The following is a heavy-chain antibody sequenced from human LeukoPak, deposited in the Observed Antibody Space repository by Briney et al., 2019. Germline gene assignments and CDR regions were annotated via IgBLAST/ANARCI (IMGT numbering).Heavy chain of an antibody. Sequence: GGSLRLSCAASGFTFSSYWMSWVRQAPGKGLEWVANIKHDGSENYYVDSVKGRFTISRDNAKNSLYLQMNSLRAEDTAVYYCARDSAVVPAADPNYYYYGMDVWGQGTTVTVSS. V-gene: IGHV3-7*01. D-gene: IGHD2-2*01. CDR2: IKHDGSEN. CDR1: GFTFSSYW. J-gene: IGHJ6*02. CDR3: ARDSAVVPAADPNYYYYGMDV.